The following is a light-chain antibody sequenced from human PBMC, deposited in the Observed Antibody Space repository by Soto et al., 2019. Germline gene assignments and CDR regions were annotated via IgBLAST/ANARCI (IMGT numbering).Light chain of an antibody. Sequence: QSALTQPASVSGSPGQSITISCTGTSSDVGSYNLVSWYQQHPGKAPKLMIYEDSKRPSGVSNRFSGSKSGYTASLTISGLEAEDEADYYCCSYAGYSTVVFGGGTKLTVL. J-gene: IGLJ2*01. CDR1: SSDVGSYNL. CDR3: CSYAGYSTVV. V-gene: IGLV2-23*01. CDR2: EDS.